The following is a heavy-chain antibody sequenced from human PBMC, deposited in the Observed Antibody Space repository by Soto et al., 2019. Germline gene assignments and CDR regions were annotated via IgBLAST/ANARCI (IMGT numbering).Heavy chain of an antibody. Sequence: LTCAVYGGSFSGYYWSWIRQPPGKGLEWIGEINHSGSTNYNPSLKSRVTISVDTSKNQFSLKLSSVTAADTAVYYCAREGEEWYSGYNGGLDPWGQGTLVTVSS. D-gene: IGHD5-12*01. J-gene: IGHJ5*02. CDR2: INHSGST. V-gene: IGHV4-34*01. CDR1: GGSFSGYY. CDR3: AREGEEWYSGYNGGLDP.